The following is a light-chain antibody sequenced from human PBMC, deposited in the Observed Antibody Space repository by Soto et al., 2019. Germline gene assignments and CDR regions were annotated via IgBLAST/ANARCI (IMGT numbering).Light chain of an antibody. CDR1: RSNIGTNY. CDR2: RNN. V-gene: IGLV1-47*01. J-gene: IGLJ3*02. Sequence: QSVLTQPPSASGTPGQRVTISCSGSRSNIGTNYVYWYQQLPGTAPKLLIYRNNQRPSGVPDRFSGSTSGTSASLAISGLRSEDEADYHCASWDDSLSGWVFGGGTKVTVL. CDR3: ASWDDSLSGWV.